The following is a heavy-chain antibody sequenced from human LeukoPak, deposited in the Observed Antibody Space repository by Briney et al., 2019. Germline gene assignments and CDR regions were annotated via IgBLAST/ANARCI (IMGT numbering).Heavy chain of an antibody. CDR3: ARGRSFGELGVY. Sequence: ASVKVSCKASGGTFSSYAISWVRQAPGQGLEWMGSINPNSDVTNYAQNFQGRFTMTRDTFIRTAYMELSRLTSDDTAVYYCARGRSFGELGVYWGQGTLLTVSS. V-gene: IGHV1-2*02. J-gene: IGHJ4*02. CDR2: INPNSDVT. D-gene: IGHD3-10*01. CDR1: GGTFSSYA.